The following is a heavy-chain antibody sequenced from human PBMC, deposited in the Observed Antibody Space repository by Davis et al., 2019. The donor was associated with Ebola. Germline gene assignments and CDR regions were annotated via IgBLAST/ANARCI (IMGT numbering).Heavy chain of an antibody. V-gene: IGHV3-21*05. Sequence: GESLKISCAVSGVTFRNYVMSWVRQAPGKGLEWISYISGSGSFVSYADSVKGRFTVSRDNARNSLFLQMNSLKAEDTGVYFCARLQSSDTGDDAFNVWGQGTAVTVSS. J-gene: IGHJ3*01. CDR2: ISGSGSFV. CDR3: ARLQSSDTGDDAFNV. CDR1: GVTFRNYV. D-gene: IGHD5-24*01.